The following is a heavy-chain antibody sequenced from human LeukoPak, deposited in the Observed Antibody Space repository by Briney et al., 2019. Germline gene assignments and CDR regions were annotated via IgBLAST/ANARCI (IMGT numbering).Heavy chain of an antibody. Sequence: GGSLRLSCAASGFTFSTYWMSWVRQAPGKGLEWVANIKQDGSEKYYVDSVKGRFNISRDNAKNSLYLQMNSLRAEDTAVYYCARDKGSDEGSKFDYWGQGTLVTVSS. J-gene: IGHJ4*02. V-gene: IGHV3-7*03. CDR3: ARDKGSDEGSKFDY. CDR1: GFTFSTYW. CDR2: IKQDGSEK.